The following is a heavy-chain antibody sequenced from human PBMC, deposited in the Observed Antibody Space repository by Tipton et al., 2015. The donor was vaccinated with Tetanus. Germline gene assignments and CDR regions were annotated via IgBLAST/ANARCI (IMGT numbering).Heavy chain of an antibody. CDR1: GGSLSSGAYH. CDR2: IYYSGST. J-gene: IGHJ5*01. D-gene: IGHD3-10*01. V-gene: IGHV4-31*11. Sequence: TLSLTCAVSGGSLSSGAYHWPWIRQPPGRGLEWIGYIYYSGSTFYNPSLESRVTMSVDTSNNQFSLSLSSVTAADTGGYYCARYQGESRLARLNWFGSWGRGPLVTVSS. CDR3: ARYQGESRLARLNWFGS.